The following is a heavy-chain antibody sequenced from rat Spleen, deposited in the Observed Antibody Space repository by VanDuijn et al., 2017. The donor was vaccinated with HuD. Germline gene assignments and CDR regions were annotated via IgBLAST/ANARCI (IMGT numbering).Heavy chain of an antibody. V-gene: IGHV5-31*01. CDR3: AKDDYYYSSYPH. CDR1: GFTFNNYW. CDR2: ITNTGGST. J-gene: IGHJ2*01. Sequence: EVQLVESGGGLVQPGRSLKLSCVASGFTFNNYWMTWIRQAPGKGLEWIASITNTGGSTYYPDSVKGRFTISRDNAKSTLYLQMNSLRSEDTATYYCAKDDYYYSSYPHWGQGVMVTVSS. D-gene: IGHD1-2*01.